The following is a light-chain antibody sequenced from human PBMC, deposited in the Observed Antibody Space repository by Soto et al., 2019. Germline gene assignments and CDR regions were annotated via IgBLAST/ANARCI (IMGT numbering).Light chain of an antibody. Sequence: QSALTQPASVSGSPGQSITISCTGTSSDVGSYNLVSWYQQHPGKAPKLMIYEVSKRPSGVSNRFSGSKSGNTASLTISWLKAEDEAAYYCCSYAGSSYVVFGGGTKLTVL. V-gene: IGLV2-23*02. CDR3: CSYAGSSYVV. CDR2: EVS. CDR1: SSDVGSYNL. J-gene: IGLJ2*01.